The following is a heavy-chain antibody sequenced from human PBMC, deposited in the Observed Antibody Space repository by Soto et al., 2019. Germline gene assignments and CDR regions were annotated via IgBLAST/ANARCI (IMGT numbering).Heavy chain of an antibody. CDR3: ARGWLGPYCTNGVCNAFDI. CDR1: GYTFTSYG. Sequence: QVQLVQSGAEVKKPGASVKVSCKASGYTFTSYGISWVRQAPGQGLEWMGWISAYNGNTNYAQKLQGRVTMTPDTSPSTAYMELRSLRSDDTAVYYCARGWLGPYCTNGVCNAFDIWGQGTMVTVSS. V-gene: IGHV1-18*01. D-gene: IGHD2-8*01. J-gene: IGHJ3*02. CDR2: ISAYNGNT.